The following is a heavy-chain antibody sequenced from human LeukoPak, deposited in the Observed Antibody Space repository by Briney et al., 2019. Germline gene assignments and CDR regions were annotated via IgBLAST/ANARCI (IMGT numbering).Heavy chain of an antibody. CDR3: AKDNWNYVSYFDY. CDR1: GFTFSSYW. V-gene: IGHV3-30*02. Sequence: PGGSLRLSCAASGFTFSSYWMSWVRQAPGKGLEWVAFIRYDGSNKYYADSVKGRFTISRDNSKNTLYLQMNSLRAEDTAVYYCAKDNWNYVSYFDYWGQGTLVTVSS. D-gene: IGHD1-7*01. J-gene: IGHJ4*02. CDR2: IRYDGSNK.